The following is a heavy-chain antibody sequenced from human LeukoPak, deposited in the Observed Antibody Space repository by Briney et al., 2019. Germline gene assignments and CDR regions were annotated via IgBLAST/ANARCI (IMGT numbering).Heavy chain of an antibody. D-gene: IGHD3-16*02. CDR3: ATRSLYTYYYYYMDV. CDR1: GGSISSYY. Sequence: SETLSLTCTVSGGSISSYYWSWIRQPPGKGLEWIGYIYYSGSTSYNPSLKSRVTISVDTSKNQFSLKLSSVTAADTAVYYCATRSLYTYYYYYMDVWGKGTTVTISS. CDR2: IYYSGST. J-gene: IGHJ6*03. V-gene: IGHV4-59*08.